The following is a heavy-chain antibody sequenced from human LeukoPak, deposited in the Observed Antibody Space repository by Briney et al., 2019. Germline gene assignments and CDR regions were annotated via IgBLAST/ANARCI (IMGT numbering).Heavy chain of an antibody. Sequence: GESLKISCQGSGYSFTSYWIGWVRQMPGKGLERMGIIYSGDSDTRYSPYFQGQVTISADKSISTAYLQWSSLKASDTAMYYCARHRYCSSTSCYKYAFDIWGQGTMVTVSS. J-gene: IGHJ3*02. CDR1: GYSFTSYW. CDR2: IYSGDSDT. CDR3: ARHRYCSSTSCYKYAFDI. V-gene: IGHV5-51*01. D-gene: IGHD2-2*02.